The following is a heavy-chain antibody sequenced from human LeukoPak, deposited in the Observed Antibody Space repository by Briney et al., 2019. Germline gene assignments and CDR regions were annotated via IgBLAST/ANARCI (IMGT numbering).Heavy chain of an antibody. CDR1: GFTFSSYA. V-gene: IGHV3-23*01. J-gene: IGHJ6*03. D-gene: IGHD2-21*02. CDR3: AKGGPYCGGDCYRGGFYYYYYMDV. Sequence: GGSLRLSCAASGFTFSSYAMSWVRQAPGKGLEWVSAISGSGGSTYYADSVKGRFTISRDNSKNTLYLQMNSLRAEDTAVYYCAKGGPYCGGDCYRGGFYYYYYMDVWGKGTTVTISS. CDR2: ISGSGGST.